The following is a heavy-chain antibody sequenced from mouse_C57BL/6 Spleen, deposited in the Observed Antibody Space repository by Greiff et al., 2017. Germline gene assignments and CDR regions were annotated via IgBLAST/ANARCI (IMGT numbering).Heavy chain of an antibody. CDR2: IYPRSGNT. J-gene: IGHJ1*03. Sequence: QVQLQQSGAELARPGASVKLYCKASGYTFTSYGISWVKQRTGQGLEWIGEIYPRSGNTYYNEKFKGKATLTADKSSSTAYMELRSLTSEDSAVYFCAREGGNYEYFDVWGTGTTVTVSS. V-gene: IGHV1-81*01. D-gene: IGHD2-1*01. CDR3: AREGGNYEYFDV. CDR1: GYTFTSYG.